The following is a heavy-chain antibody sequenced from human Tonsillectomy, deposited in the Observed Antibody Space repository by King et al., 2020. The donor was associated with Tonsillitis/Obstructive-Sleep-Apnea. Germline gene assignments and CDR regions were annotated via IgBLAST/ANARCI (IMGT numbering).Heavy chain of an antibody. CDR2: ISANNGYT. CDR1: GYTFSSYG. CDR3: ARDRCTTSSCYVVGTWFDP. Sequence: QLVQSGVEVKKPGASVKVSCKAVGYTFSSYGITWGRQAPGQGLEWMGWISANNGYTKYAQKFQGRVTMTADTVTSTAYMELRSLRSDDTAVYYCARDRCTTSSCYVVGTWFDPWGQGTLVTVSS. V-gene: IGHV1-18*01. D-gene: IGHD2-2*01. J-gene: IGHJ5*02.